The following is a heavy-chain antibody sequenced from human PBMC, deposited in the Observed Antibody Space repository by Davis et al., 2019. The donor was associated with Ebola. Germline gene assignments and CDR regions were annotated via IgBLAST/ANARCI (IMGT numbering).Heavy chain of an antibody. CDR3: ARDRYSDGSGYFFEQSH. Sequence: SVKVSCKASGGTFSNYAISWVRQAPGQGLDWMGGIIPVFGTPKYAQKFQGRVTITADESTSTAYMELSSLRSEDTAVYYCARDRYSDGSGYFFEQSHWGQGTLVTVSS. J-gene: IGHJ4*02. CDR1: GGTFSNYA. V-gene: IGHV1-69*13. D-gene: IGHD3-22*01. CDR2: IIPVFGTP.